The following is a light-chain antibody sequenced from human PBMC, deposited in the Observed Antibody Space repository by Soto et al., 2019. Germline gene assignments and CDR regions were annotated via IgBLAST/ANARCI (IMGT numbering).Light chain of an antibody. CDR2: DAS. CDR1: QSVSSY. J-gene: IGKJ4*01. CDR3: HQRSNWPPLT. Sequence: EIVLTQSPATLSFSPGERATLSCRASQSVSSYLAWYQQKPGQAPRLLIYDASNRVTGIPARFSGSGSGTDFTLTISSLEPEDFAGYYRHQRSNWPPLTFGGGTKVEIK. V-gene: IGKV3-11*01.